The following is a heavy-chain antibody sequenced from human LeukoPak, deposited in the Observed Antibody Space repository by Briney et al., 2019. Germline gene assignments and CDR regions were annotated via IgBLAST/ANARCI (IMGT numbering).Heavy chain of an antibody. V-gene: IGHV3-21*01. Sequence: PGGSLRLSCAASGFTFSSYSMNWVRQAPGKGLEWVSSISSSSSYIYYADSVKGRFTISRDNAKNSLYLQMNSLRAEDTAVYYCARGPPRSIAAAGNGVYWGQGTLVTVSS. J-gene: IGHJ4*02. CDR3: ARGPPRSIAAAGNGVY. D-gene: IGHD6-13*01. CDR1: GFTFSSYS. CDR2: ISSSSSYI.